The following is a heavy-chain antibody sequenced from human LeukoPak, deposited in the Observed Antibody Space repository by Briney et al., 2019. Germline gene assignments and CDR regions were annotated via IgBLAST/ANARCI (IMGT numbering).Heavy chain of an antibody. CDR2: ITSSSSRT. D-gene: IGHD1-26*01. CDR3: ARDPYSGGYGAYYYYYMDV. J-gene: IGHJ6*03. V-gene: IGHV3-21*01. Sequence: GGSLRLSCAASGFTFSSYAMSWVRQAPGKALEWVSSITSSSSRTFYADSVKDRYTISRDNAKNSLYLQMDSLRAEDTAVYYCARDPYSGGYGAYYYYYMDVWGKGTTVTVSS. CDR1: GFTFSSYA.